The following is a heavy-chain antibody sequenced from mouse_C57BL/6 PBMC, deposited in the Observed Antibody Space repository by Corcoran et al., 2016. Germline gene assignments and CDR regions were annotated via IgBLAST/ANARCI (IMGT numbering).Heavy chain of an antibody. V-gene: IGHV9-3*01. CDR1: GYTFTTYG. J-gene: IGHJ2*01. Sequence: QIQLVQSGPELKKPGETVKISCKASGYTFTTYGMSWVKQAPGKGLKWMGWINTYSGVPTYADDFKGRFAFSLETSASTAYLQINNLKNEDTATYFCAIMTTVVADYWGQGTTLTVS. D-gene: IGHD1-1*01. CDR2: INTYSGVP. CDR3: AIMTTVVADY.